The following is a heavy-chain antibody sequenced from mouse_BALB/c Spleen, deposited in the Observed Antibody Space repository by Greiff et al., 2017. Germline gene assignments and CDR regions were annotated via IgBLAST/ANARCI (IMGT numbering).Heavy chain of an antibody. CDR1: GFNIKDTY. CDR2: IDPANGNT. D-gene: IGHD1-1*01. J-gene: IGHJ2*01. CDR3: ASNYGSSYGY. Sequence: VQLKESGAELVKPGASVKLSCTASGFNIKDTYMHWVKQRPEQGLEWIGRIDPANGNTKYDPKFQGKATITADTSSNTAYLQLSSLTSEDTAVYYCASNYGSSYGYWGQGTTLTVSS. V-gene: IGHV14-3*02.